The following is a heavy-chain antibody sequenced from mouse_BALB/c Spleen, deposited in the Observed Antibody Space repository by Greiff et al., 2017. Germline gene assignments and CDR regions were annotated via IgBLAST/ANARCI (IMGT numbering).Heavy chain of an antibody. J-gene: IGHJ4*01. V-gene: IGHV5-6-5*01. D-gene: IGHD2-14*01. CDR1: GFTFSSYA. CDR3: TRGYYYRYDDGYAMDY. Sequence: EVKLMESGGGLVKPGGSLKLSCAASGFTFSSYAMSWVRQTPEKRLEWVASISSGGSTYYPDSVKGRFTISRDNARNILYLQMSSLRSEDTAMYYCTRGYYYRYDDGYAMDYWGQGTSVTVSS. CDR2: ISSGGST.